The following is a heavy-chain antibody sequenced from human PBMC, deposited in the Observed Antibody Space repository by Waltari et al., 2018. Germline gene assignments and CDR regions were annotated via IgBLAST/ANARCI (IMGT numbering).Heavy chain of an antibody. CDR1: GFTFSRYW. Sequence: EVQLVESGGGLVQPGGSLRLSCAASGFTFSRYWMNWVRQAPGKGLEWVANMNPDGSEKQYVESVKGRFPTSRDNTKNSLYLQMNSLRAEDTAIYYCARTGYGGNALDYWGQGTLVTVSS. J-gene: IGHJ4*02. CDR2: MNPDGSEK. D-gene: IGHD2-15*01. CDR3: ARTGYGGNALDY. V-gene: IGHV3-7*01.